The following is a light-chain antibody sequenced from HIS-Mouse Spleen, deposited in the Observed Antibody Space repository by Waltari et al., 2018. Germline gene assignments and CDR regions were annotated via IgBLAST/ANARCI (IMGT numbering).Light chain of an antibody. CDR3: QVWDSSSDHVV. V-gene: IGLV3-21*03. CDR1: NSGSKS. J-gene: IGLJ2*01. CDR2: DDG. Sequence: SYVLTPPPPVSVAPGKKARITRGGNNSGSKSALWYQQKPGQAPVLVVDDDGYRPSGIPERFSGSNSGNTATLTISRVEAGDEADYYCQVWDSSSDHVVFGGGTKLTVL.